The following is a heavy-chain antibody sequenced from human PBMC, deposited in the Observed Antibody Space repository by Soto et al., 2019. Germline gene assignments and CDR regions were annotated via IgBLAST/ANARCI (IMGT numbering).Heavy chain of an antibody. D-gene: IGHD2-21*02. Sequence: SETLSLTCTVSGDSISSCSYFWVWIRQPPGKGLEWIGSIYYSGSTYYNPSLKSRVTVSVDTSKNQFSLKLSSVTAADTAVYYCARHPSDFWFDPWGQGTLVTVS. CDR1: GDSISSCSYF. CDR2: IYYSGST. V-gene: IGHV4-39*01. J-gene: IGHJ5*02. CDR3: ARHPSDFWFDP.